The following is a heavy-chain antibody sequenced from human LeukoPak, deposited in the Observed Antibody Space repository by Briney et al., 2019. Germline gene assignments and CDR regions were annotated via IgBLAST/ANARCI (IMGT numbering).Heavy chain of an antibody. V-gene: IGHV5-51*01. CDR1: GYSVTSNW. J-gene: IGHJ3*02. CDR3: AGHSTSTGDAFDN. D-gene: IGHD6-6*01. Sequence: GESLKISCMGSGYSVTSNWIDWVRPMPGKGLEWMGIFYPGDSDTRYNLSFQGQVNISTAKSTSTAYLHWSNLKPSDTAMYYCAGHSTSTGDAFDNWGQGTMVTVSA. CDR2: FYPGDSDT.